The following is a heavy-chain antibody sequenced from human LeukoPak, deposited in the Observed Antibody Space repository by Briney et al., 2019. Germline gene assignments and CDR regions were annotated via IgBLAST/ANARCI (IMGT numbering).Heavy chain of an antibody. CDR2: IYYSGST. D-gene: IGHD3-22*01. CDR3: ARAGIYDSSGYSYRFFDY. V-gene: IGHV4-31*03. J-gene: IGHJ4*02. Sequence: SETLSLTCTVSGGSISSGGYYWSWVRQHPGKGLEWIGYIYYSGSTYYNPSLKSRVTISVDTSKNQFSLKLSSVTAADTAVYYCARAGIYDSSGYSYRFFDYWGQGTLVTVSS. CDR1: GGSISSGGYY.